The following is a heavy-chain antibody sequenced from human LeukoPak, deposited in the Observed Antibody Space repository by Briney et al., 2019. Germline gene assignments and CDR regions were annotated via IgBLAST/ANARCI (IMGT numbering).Heavy chain of an antibody. Sequence: GGSLRLSCAASGFTFSTFWMGWVRQVPGKGLEWVANINQGGSAQYYVDSVKGRFTISRDDAENALYLQMNSLRAEDTAVYFCARDISASGIFFDSWGQGTLVTVSS. CDR1: GFTFSTFW. CDR3: ARDISASGIFFDS. J-gene: IGHJ4*02. V-gene: IGHV3-7*01. D-gene: IGHD6-13*01. CDR2: INQGGSAQ.